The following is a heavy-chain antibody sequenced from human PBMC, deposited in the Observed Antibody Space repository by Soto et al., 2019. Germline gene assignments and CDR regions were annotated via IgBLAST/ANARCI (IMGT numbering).Heavy chain of an antibody. CDR2: IHYRGST. CDR1: GGSISSGGYY. D-gene: IGHD5-12*01. CDR3: ASTSGYDSVLDPGFLVSI. J-gene: IGHJ3*02. V-gene: IGHV4-31*03. Sequence: QVQLQESGPGLVKPSQTLSLTCTVSGGSISSGGYYWSWIRQHPGKGLERIGYIHYRGSTYYNPYLNSRVTKAVDTSKNQFSLQLSSVTAADTAVYYCASTSGYDSVLDPGFLVSIWGQGTMVTVSS.